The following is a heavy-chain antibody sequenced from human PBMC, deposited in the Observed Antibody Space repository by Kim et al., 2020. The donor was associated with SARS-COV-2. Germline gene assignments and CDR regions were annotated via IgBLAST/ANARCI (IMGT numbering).Heavy chain of an antibody. CDR3: ARDLVAYGMDV. CDR2: IYSGGST. J-gene: IGHJ6*02. D-gene: IGHD2-15*01. CDR1: GFTVSSNY. Sequence: GGSLRLSCAASGFTVSSNYMSWVRQAPGKGLEWVSVIYSGGSTYYADSVKGRFTISRDNSKNTLYVQMNSLRAEDTAVYYCARDLVAYGMDVWGQGTTVTVSS. V-gene: IGHV3-53*01.